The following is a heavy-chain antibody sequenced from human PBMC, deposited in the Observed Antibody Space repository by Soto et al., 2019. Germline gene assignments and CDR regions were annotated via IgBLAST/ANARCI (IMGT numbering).Heavy chain of an antibody. V-gene: IGHV4-30-2*01. CDR1: GGSISSGGYS. D-gene: IGHD5-18*01. CDR3: ASAASGYSYGASSY. Sequence: SETLSLTCAVSGGSISSGGYSWSWIRQPPGKGLEWIGYIYHSGSTYYNPSLMSRVTISVDRSKNQFSLKLSSVTAADTAVYYCASAASGYSYGASSYWGQGTLVTVSS. J-gene: IGHJ4*02. CDR2: IYHSGST.